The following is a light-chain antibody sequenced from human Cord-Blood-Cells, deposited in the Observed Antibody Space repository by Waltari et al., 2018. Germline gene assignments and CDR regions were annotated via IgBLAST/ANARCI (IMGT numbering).Light chain of an antibody. CDR3: CSAADNNVV. Sequence: SYELTQPSSVSVSPGQTARLTCSGDVMAKKYARWFQQKPGPAPVLVIYKDSERPSGIPERFSGSSSGTTVTLTISGAQVEDEADYFCCSAADNNVVFGGGTKLTVL. V-gene: IGLV3-27*01. CDR1: VMAKKY. J-gene: IGLJ2*01. CDR2: KDS.